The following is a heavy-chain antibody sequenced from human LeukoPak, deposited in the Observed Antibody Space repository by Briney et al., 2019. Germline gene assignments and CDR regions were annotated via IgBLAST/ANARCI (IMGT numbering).Heavy chain of an antibody. CDR1: GYTFTSYG. CDR3: ATNLDYYDSSGYYNWFDP. Sequence: ASVKVSCKASGYTFTSYGISWVRQASGQGLEWIGWISAYNGNTNYAQKLQGRVTMTTDTSTSTAYMELRSLRSDDTAVYYCATNLDYYDSSGYYNWFDPWGQGTLVTVSS. V-gene: IGHV1-18*01. D-gene: IGHD3-22*01. J-gene: IGHJ5*02. CDR2: ISAYNGNT.